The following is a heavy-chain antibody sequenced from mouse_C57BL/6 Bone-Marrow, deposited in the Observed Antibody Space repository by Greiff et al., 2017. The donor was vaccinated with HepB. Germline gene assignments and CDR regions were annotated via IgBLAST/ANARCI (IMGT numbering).Heavy chain of an antibody. CDR2: INYDGSST. V-gene: IGHV5-16*01. D-gene: IGHD1-1*01. CDR3: ARGPYYGSSYGYFDY. Sequence: EVQLVESEGGLVQPGSSMKLSCTASGFTFSDYYMAWVRQVPEKGLEWVANINYDGSSTYYLDSLKSRFIISRDNAKNILYLQMSSLKSEDTATYYCARGPYYGSSYGYFDYWGQGTTLTVSS. CDR1: GFTFSDYY. J-gene: IGHJ2*01.